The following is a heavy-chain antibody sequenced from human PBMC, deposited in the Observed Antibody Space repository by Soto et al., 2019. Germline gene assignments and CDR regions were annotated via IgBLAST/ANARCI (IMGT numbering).Heavy chain of an antibody. J-gene: IGHJ4*02. CDR3: ARKREAWQQLAYYLDY. V-gene: IGHV1-69*12. D-gene: IGHD6-13*01. CDR2: IIPIFGTA. CDR1: GDIFSSYA. Sequence: QVQLVQSGAEVKKPGSSVKVSCRASGDIFSSYAISWVRQAPGHGLEWMGGIIPIFGTANYAQKFLGRVTITADESTTTAYMELSSLRSEDTAVYYCARKREAWQQLAYYLDYGGQGTLVTVSS.